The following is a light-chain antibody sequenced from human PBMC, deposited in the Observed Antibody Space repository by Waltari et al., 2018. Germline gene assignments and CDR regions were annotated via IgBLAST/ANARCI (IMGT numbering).Light chain of an antibody. CDR3: QQSYNVPT. V-gene: IGKV1-39*01. CDR1: QSISHY. Sequence: IQMTQSPSSLSAFVGDRVTITCRASQSISHYLSWYQQKPGKAPKLLIYAASSLQSGVPSRFSGSGSGTDFTLTISSLQPEDFATYYCQQSYNVPTFGPGTKVENK. CDR2: AAS. J-gene: IGKJ1*01.